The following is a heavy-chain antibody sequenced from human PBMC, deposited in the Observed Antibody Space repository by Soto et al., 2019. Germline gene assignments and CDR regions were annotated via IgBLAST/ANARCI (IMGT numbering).Heavy chain of an antibody. D-gene: IGHD4-17*01. J-gene: IGHJ4*02. CDR1: GFTFSSYA. CDR2: IGTAGDT. CDR3: ARGGNYGDYRGGFDY. Sequence: EVQLVESGGGLVQPGGSLRLSCAASGFTFSSYAMHWVRQATGKGLEWVSAIGTAGDTYYPGSVKGRFTISRENAKNSLYLQMNRLRAGDTAVYYCARGGNYGDYRGGFDYWGQGTLVTVSS. V-gene: IGHV3-13*01.